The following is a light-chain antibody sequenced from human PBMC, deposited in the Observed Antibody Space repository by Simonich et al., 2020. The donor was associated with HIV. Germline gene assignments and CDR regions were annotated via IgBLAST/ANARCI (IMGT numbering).Light chain of an antibody. CDR3: QQYYITPYT. CDR1: QSVSSN. CDR2: GAS. V-gene: IGKV3-15*01. Sequence: EIVMTQSPATLSVSPGERATLSCRASQSVSSNLVWYQQKLGQAPRLLIYGASTRATGIPARFSGSGSGTEFTLTISSLQAEDVAVYYCQQYYITPYTFGQGTKLEIK. J-gene: IGKJ2*01.